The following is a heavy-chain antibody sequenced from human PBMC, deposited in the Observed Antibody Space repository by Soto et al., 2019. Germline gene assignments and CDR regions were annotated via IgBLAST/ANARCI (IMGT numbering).Heavy chain of an antibody. CDR3: ARVFREYYYYGMDV. CDR1: GGSFSGYY. J-gene: IGHJ6*02. CDR2: INHSGST. V-gene: IGHV4-34*01. Sequence: ETLSLTCAVYGGSFSGYYWSWIRQPPGKGLEWIGEINHSGSTNYNPSLKSRVTISVDTSKNQFSLKLSSVTAADTAVYYCARVFREYYYYGMDVWGQGTTVTVSS.